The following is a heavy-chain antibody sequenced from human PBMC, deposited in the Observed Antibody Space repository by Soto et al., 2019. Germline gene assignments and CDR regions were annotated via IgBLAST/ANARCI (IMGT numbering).Heavy chain of an antibody. J-gene: IGHJ4*02. D-gene: IGHD6-19*01. V-gene: IGHV3-7*01. Sequence: EVQLVESGGALVQPGGSLRLSCAASGFTFSHYWMNWVRQAPGKGLEWVAIIKDDGSEKLYVDSVKGRFTISRDNARNSLYLLMASLRAEATAVYYCMAGSACLPDYWGQGTLFTVSS. CDR3: MAGSACLPDY. CDR2: IKDDGSEK. CDR1: GFTFSHYW.